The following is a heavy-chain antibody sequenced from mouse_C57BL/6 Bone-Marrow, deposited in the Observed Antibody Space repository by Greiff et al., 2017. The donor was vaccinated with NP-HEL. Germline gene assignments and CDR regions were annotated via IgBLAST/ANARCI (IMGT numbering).Heavy chain of an antibody. CDR2: INPNNGGT. J-gene: IGHJ4*01. Sequence: EVKVVESGPELVKPGASVKMSCKASGYTFTDYNMHWVKQSHGKSLEWIGYINPNNGGTSYNQKFKGKATLTVNKSSSTAYMELRSLTSEDSAVYYCASSTCYAMDYWGQGTSVTVSS. CDR3: ASSTCYAMDY. CDR1: GYTFTDYN. V-gene: IGHV1-22*01.